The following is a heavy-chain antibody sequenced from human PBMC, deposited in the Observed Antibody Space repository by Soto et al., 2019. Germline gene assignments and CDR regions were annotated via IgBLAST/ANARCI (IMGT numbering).Heavy chain of an antibody. D-gene: IGHD5-18*01. CDR3: AREPSGSGTAMVTFHYYGMDV. V-gene: IGHV1-69*06. J-gene: IGHJ6*02. Sequence: QVQLVQSGAEVKKPGSSVKVSCKASGGTFSSYAISWVRQAPGQGLEWMGGIIPIFGTANYAQKFQGRVTITADKSTSTAYMELSSLRSEDKAVYYCAREPSGSGTAMVTFHYYGMDVWGQGTTVTVAS. CDR1: GGTFSSYA. CDR2: IIPIFGTA.